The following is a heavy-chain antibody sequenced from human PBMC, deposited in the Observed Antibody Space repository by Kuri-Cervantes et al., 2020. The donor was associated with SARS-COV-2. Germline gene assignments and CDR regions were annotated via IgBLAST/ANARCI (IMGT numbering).Heavy chain of an antibody. Sequence: GESLKISCAASGFTFSSYAMHWVRQAPGKGLEWVAVISYDGSNKYYADSVKGRFTISRDNSKNTLYLQMSSLRAEDTAVYYCARVWRDELYYYYGMDVWGQGTTVTVSS. D-gene: IGHD3-3*01. J-gene: IGHJ6*02. CDR2: ISYDGSNK. CDR1: GFTFSSYA. V-gene: IGHV3-30-3*01. CDR3: ARVWRDELYYYYGMDV.